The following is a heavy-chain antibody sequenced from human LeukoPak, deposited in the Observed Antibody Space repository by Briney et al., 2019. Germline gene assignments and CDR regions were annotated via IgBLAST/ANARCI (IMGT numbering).Heavy chain of an antibody. CDR1: GYTFTSYA. D-gene: IGHD3-10*01. V-gene: IGHV1-8*02. CDR3: AGGYGPYYYYYGMDV. Sequence: ASVKVSCKASGYTFTSYAMHWVRQAPGQRLEWMGWMNPNSGNTGYAQKFQGRVTMTRNTSISTAYMELSSLRSEDTAVYYCAGGYGPYYYYYGMDVWGQGTTVTVSS. CDR2: MNPNSGNT. J-gene: IGHJ6*02.